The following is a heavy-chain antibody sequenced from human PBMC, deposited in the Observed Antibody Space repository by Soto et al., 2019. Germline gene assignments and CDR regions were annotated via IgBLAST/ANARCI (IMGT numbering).Heavy chain of an antibody. J-gene: IGHJ4*02. CDR3: ARREIQGPIDY. D-gene: IGHD1-26*01. CDR1: GYSISSSNW. V-gene: IGHV4-28*01. Sequence: QVQLQESGPGLVKPSDTLSLTCAVSGYSISSSNWWGWIRQPSGKGLEWIGYIYYSGTTYYNPSLKSRVTMSVDTSRNQFSLKLTSVTAVDTAVYYCARREIQGPIDYWGQGTLVTVSS. CDR2: IYYSGTT.